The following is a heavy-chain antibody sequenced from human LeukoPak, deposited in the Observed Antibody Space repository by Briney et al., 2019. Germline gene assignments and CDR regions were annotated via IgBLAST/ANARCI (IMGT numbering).Heavy chain of an antibody. CDR2: IYYSGST. V-gene: IGHV4-59*01. D-gene: IGHD3-9*01. Sequence: SETLSLTCTVSGGSISSYYWSWIRQPPGKGLEWIGYIYYSGSTNYNPSLKSRVTISVDTSKNQFSLKLNSVTAADTAVYYCARTYYDILTGYHPYFDYWGQGTLVTVSS. CDR1: GGSISSYY. CDR3: ARTYYDILTGYHPYFDY. J-gene: IGHJ4*02.